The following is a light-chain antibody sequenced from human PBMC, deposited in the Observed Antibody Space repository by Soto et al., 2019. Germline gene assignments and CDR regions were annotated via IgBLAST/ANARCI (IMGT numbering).Light chain of an antibody. Sequence: QSVLTQPASVSGSPGQSITISCTGTSSDVGGYNYVSWYQQHPGKAPKLMIYDVSNRPSGVSNRFSGSKSGNTASLTISGLQAEDEADYYCSPYTGSRTGVFGTGTKVTVL. CDR2: DVS. CDR3: SPYTGSRTGV. V-gene: IGLV2-14*01. CDR1: SSDVGGYNY. J-gene: IGLJ1*01.